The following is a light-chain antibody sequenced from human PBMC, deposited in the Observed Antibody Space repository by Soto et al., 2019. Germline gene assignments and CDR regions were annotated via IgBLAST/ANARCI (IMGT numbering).Light chain of an antibody. Sequence: QSVLTQPPSASGSPGQSVTISCTGTSSDVGGYNYVSWYQQHPGKAPKLMIYEVSKRPSGVPDRFSGSKSGNTASLTVSGLQAEDEAEYYCTSYAGYNNPVVFGGGTKLTVL. CDR2: EVS. J-gene: IGLJ2*01. V-gene: IGLV2-8*01. CDR1: SSDVGGYNY. CDR3: TSYAGYNNPVV.